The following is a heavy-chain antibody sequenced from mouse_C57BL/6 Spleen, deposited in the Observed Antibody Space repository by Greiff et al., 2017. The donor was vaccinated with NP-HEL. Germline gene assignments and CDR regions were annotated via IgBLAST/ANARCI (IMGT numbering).Heavy chain of an antibody. CDR1: GYTFTSYW. D-gene: IGHD2-4*01. V-gene: IGHV1-69*01. CDR2: IDPSDSYT. CDR3: AREGDYDGSGFAY. Sequence: VQLQQPGAELVMPGASVKLSCKASGYTFTSYWMHWVKQRPGQGLEWIGEIDPSDSYTNYNQKFKGKSTLTVDKSSSTAYMQRSSRTSEDSAVYYCAREGDYDGSGFAYWGQGTLVTVSA. J-gene: IGHJ3*01.